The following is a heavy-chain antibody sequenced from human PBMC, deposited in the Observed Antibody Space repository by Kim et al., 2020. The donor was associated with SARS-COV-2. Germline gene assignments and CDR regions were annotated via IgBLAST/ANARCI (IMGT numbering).Heavy chain of an antibody. Sequence: GGSLRLSCAASGFTFSDYYMSWIRQAPGKGLEWVSYISSSGSTIYYADSVKGRFTISRDNAKNSLYLQMNSLRAEDTAVYYCARTPRTDYGDYGTFDSYGMDVWGQGTTVTVSS. CDR2: ISSSGSTI. CDR1: GFTFSDYY. V-gene: IGHV3-11*01. D-gene: IGHD4-17*01. J-gene: IGHJ6*02. CDR3: ARTPRTDYGDYGTFDSYGMDV.